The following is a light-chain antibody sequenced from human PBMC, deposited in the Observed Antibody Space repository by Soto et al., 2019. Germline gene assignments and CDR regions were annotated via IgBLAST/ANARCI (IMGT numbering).Light chain of an antibody. CDR1: EDVAKF. J-gene: IGKJ4*01. V-gene: IGKV1-12*01. Sequence: EIQMTQSPSTLSASVGDTVSVTCRASEDVAKFLAWYQQKPGKAPKLLISAASTLQSGVPSRFSGSGSGTDFTLIISSLQPEDFATYFCQQGDSFPFTFGGGTKVDIK. CDR2: AAS. CDR3: QQGDSFPFT.